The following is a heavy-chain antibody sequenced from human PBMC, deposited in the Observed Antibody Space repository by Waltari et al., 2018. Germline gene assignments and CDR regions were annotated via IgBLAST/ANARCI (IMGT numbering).Heavy chain of an antibody. CDR2: ISSSSSTI. Sequence: EVQLVESGGGLVQPGGSLSLSCAASGFTFRSYSMNWVRQAPGKGLEWVSYISSSSSTIYYADSVKGRFTISRDNAKNSLYLQMNSLRAEDTAVYYCARGLRPYYYYYMDVWGKGTTVTVSS. J-gene: IGHJ6*03. CDR3: ARGLRPYYYYYMDV. CDR1: GFTFRSYS. V-gene: IGHV3-48*04.